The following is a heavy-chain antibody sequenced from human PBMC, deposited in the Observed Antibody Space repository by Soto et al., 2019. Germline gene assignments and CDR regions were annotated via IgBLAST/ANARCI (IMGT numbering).Heavy chain of an antibody. CDR3: ARARVQLWPITHFDY. CDR2: IIPIFGTA. J-gene: IGHJ4*02. D-gene: IGHD5-18*01. CDR1: GGTFSSYA. Sequence: QVQLVQSGAEVKKPGSSVKVSCKASGGTFSSYAISWVRQAPGQGLEWMGGIIPIFGTANYAQKFQGRVTITADESTGTADMELSSLRSEDTAVYYCARARVQLWPITHFDYWGQGTLVTVSS. V-gene: IGHV1-69*01.